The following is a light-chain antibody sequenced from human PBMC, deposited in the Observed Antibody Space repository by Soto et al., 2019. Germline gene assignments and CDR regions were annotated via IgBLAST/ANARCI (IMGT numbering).Light chain of an antibody. Sequence: DIELSQTPSYRAASVKDGDISSRRASQGISSYLAWYQQKPGKAPNLLIHTASTLQSGVPSRFSGSGSGTEFTLTICSLQPEAIATNYGQPYETLPTFAQGTRLEIK. V-gene: IGKV1-9*01. CDR3: QPYETLPT. CDR1: QGISSY. J-gene: IGKJ5*01. CDR2: TAS.